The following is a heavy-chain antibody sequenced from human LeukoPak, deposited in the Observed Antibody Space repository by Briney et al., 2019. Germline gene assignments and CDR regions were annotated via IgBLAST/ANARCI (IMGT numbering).Heavy chain of an antibody. J-gene: IGHJ3*02. CDR3: TTGATGTTWFAFDI. Sequence: PGGSLRLSCAASGFTFSNAWMSWVRQAPGKGLEWVGRIKSKTDGGTTAYAAPVKGRFTISRDDSKNTLYLQMNSLKTEDTAVYYCTTGATGTTWFAFDIWGQGTMVTVSS. CDR2: IKSKTDGGTT. D-gene: IGHD1-1*01. CDR1: GFTFSNAW. V-gene: IGHV3-15*01.